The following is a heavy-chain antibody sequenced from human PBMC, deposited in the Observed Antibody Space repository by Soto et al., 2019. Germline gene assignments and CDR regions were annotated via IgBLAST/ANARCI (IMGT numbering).Heavy chain of an antibody. Sequence: QVPLVQSGAEVKKPGASVKVSCKASGYTFTSYDINWVRQATGQGLEWMGWVNPNSDNTGYAQKFQGRVTMTMNTSIRTAYMELSSLRSEDTAVYYCARSPTSADYFDYWGQGTLVTVSS. CDR1: GYTFTSYD. V-gene: IGHV1-8*01. J-gene: IGHJ4*02. CDR2: VNPNSDNT. CDR3: ARSPTSADYFDY. D-gene: IGHD4-4*01.